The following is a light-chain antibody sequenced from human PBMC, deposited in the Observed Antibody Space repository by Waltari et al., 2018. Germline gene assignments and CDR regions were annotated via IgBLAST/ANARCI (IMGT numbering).Light chain of an antibody. Sequence: QSALTQPPSASGSPGQSVTISCTGSSSDVGPYNFVSWYQQHPGKAPKLMIYEVTKRPSGVPDRFSGSKSGNTASLSVSGLQAEDEADYYCTSYAGSDKLLFGGGTKLTVL. CDR3: TSYAGSDKLL. CDR1: SSDVGPYNF. J-gene: IGLJ3*02. CDR2: EVT. V-gene: IGLV2-8*01.